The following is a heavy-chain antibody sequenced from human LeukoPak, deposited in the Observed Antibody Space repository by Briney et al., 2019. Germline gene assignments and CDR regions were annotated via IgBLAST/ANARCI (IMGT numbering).Heavy chain of an antibody. J-gene: IGHJ4*02. CDR3: AKDRSGEAYYYDSSGYIDY. V-gene: IGHV3-23*01. CDR1: GFTFSSYA. D-gene: IGHD3-22*01. Sequence: GGSLRLSCATSGFTFSSYAMNWVRQAPGKGLECVSFISTSGDFTYYAASVKGRFTVSRDNSKNTLYLQMNSLRAEDTAVYYCAKDRSGEAYYYDSSGYIDYWGQGTLVTVSS. CDR2: ISTSGDFT.